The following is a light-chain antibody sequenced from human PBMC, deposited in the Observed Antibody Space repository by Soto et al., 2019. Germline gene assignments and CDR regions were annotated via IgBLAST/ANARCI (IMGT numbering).Light chain of an antibody. CDR3: MQGIHWPPRPDL. CDR1: QSLVYSDGNTY. Sequence: DVVMTQSPLSLPVTLGQPASISCRSSQSLVYSDGNTYLNWFQQRPGQSPRRLIYKVSNRDSGVPDRFSGSGSGTDFTLKISRVEAEDVGVYYCMQGIHWPPRPDLFGPGTKVDIK. CDR2: KVS. J-gene: IGKJ3*01. V-gene: IGKV2-30*01.